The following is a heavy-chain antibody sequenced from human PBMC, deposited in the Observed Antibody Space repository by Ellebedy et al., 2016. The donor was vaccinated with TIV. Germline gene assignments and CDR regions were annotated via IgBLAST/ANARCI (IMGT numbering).Heavy chain of an antibody. CDR1: GFSFRSYW. J-gene: IGHJ5*02. D-gene: IGHD4-17*01. CDR2: IYQDGSEK. Sequence: GGSLRLFCTASGFSFRSYWMGWVRQAPGKGLEWVANIYQDGSEKFYVDSVEGRFTISRDNAKNSLYLQMKSLRAEDTAVYYCARRGSYGDYAVQLNNWFDPWGQGTPVTVSP. V-gene: IGHV3-7*01. CDR3: ARRGSYGDYAVQLNNWFDP.